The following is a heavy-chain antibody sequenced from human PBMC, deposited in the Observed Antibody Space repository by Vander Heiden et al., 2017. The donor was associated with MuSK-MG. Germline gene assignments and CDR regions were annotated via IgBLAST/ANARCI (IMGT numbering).Heavy chain of an antibody. V-gene: IGHV1-69*01. CDR2: IITICGTA. CDR1: GGPFSSYA. Sequence: QVQLEQSGAEVKKPGSSVKVSCKAYGGPFSSYAISWLRQAPGQGLEWMGGIITICGTAYYAQKFQGRVTITAYESTSTPYMELSSLRSEDTAVDDCCHRARDVDYWGQGTLVTVSS. CDR3: CHRARDVDY. J-gene: IGHJ4*02.